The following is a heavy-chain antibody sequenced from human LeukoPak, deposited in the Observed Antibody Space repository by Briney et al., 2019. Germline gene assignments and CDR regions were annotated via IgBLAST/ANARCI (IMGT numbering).Heavy chain of an antibody. D-gene: IGHD2-2*01. CDR2: INSDGSTT. V-gene: IGHV3-74*01. J-gene: IGHJ4*02. Sequence: GGSLRLSCAASGFTFSSSWMDWVRQAPGKGLVWVSHINSDGSTTNYADSVKGRFTISRDNAKNTLYLQMNSLRAEDTAVYYCARGRYSSRSGGYYFDIWGQGTLVTVSS. CDR1: GFTFSSSW. CDR3: ARGRYSSRSGGYYFDI.